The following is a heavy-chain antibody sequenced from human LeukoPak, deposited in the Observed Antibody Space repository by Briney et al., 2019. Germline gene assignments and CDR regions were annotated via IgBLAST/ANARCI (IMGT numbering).Heavy chain of an antibody. V-gene: IGHV3-73*01. CDR1: GFTFSGSV. D-gene: IGHD5-18*01. J-gene: IGHJ4*02. CDR3: TSSQDYSYAY. Sequence: GGSLRLSCEASGFTFSGSVMYWVRQASGKGLEWVGRIGSKTNSYATAYAASVKGRFTISRDDSRNTAYLQMNSLKTEDTAVYYRTSSQDYSYAYWGQGTLVTVSS. CDR2: IGSKTNSYAT.